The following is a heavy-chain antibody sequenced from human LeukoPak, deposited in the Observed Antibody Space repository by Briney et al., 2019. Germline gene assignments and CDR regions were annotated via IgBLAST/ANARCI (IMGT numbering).Heavy chain of an antibody. D-gene: IGHD3-10*01. CDR2: INSDGSST. CDR1: GFTFSSHW. Sequence: GGSLRLSCAASGFTFSSHWMHWVRQAPGKGLVCVSRINSDGSSTSYADSVKGRFTISRDNAKNPLYLQMNSLRAEDTAVYYCARANYGSGSFYAMDVWGKGTTVTVSS. J-gene: IGHJ6*04. CDR3: ARANYGSGSFYAMDV. V-gene: IGHV3-74*01.